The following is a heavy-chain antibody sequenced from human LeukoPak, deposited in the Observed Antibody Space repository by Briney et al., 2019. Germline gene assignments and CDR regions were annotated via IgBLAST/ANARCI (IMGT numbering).Heavy chain of an antibody. Sequence: PGGSQRLSCAASGFTFRSYSMNWVRQAPGKGLEWVSYISSGSGTIYYADSVKGRFTISRDNSKNTLYLQMNSLRAEDTAVYYCAKDRGLYDSSGLCLDYWGQGTLVTVSS. CDR1: GFTFRSYS. CDR3: AKDRGLYDSSGLCLDY. J-gene: IGHJ4*02. D-gene: IGHD3-22*01. V-gene: IGHV3-48*01. CDR2: ISSGSGTI.